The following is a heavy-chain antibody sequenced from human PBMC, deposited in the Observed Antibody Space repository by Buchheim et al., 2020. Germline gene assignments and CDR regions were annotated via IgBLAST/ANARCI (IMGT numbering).Heavy chain of an antibody. CDR1: GGSISSSSYY. Sequence: QLLLQESGPGLAKPSETLSLTCTVSGGSISSSSYYWGWIRQPPGKGLEWIGIIYYSGSTYYNPSLKSRVTISIDTSKNQFSLKVTSVTAADTAIYYCARQWVGYSSVWYDWYFDLWGRGTL. D-gene: IGHD6-19*01. J-gene: IGHJ2*01. CDR3: ARQWVGYSSVWYDWYFDL. CDR2: IYYSGST. V-gene: IGHV4-39*01.